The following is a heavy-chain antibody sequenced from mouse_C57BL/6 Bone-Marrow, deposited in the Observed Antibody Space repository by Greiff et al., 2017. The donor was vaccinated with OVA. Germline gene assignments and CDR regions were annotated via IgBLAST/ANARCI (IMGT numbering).Heavy chain of an antibody. V-gene: IGHV1-81*01. D-gene: IGHD2-4*01. CDR3: ARPPIYYDYAYAMDY. Sequence: VQLQQSGAELARPGASVKLSCKASGYTFTSYGISWVKQRTGQGLEWIGEIYPRSGNTYYNEKFKGKATLTADKSSSTAYMELRSLTSDDSAVYFCARPPIYYDYAYAMDYWGQGTSVTVSS. J-gene: IGHJ4*01. CDR1: GYTFTSYG. CDR2: IYPRSGNT.